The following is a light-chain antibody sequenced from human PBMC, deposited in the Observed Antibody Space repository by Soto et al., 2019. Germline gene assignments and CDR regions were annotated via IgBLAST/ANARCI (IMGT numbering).Light chain of an antibody. CDR1: QSTISN. Sequence: EIVMTQSPATLSVSPGERFTLSCSSSQSTISNLAWYQQKPGQAPRLLIYGASSRATGIPDRFSGSGSGTDFTLTISRLEPEDFAVYYCQQYGSSPETFGQGTKVDI. CDR2: GAS. J-gene: IGKJ1*01. V-gene: IGKV3-20*01. CDR3: QQYGSSPET.